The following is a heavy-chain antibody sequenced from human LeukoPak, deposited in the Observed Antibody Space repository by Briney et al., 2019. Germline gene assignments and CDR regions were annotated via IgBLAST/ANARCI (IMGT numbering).Heavy chain of an antibody. CDR3: ARDFYGDYVLDY. J-gene: IGHJ4*02. D-gene: IGHD4-17*01. Sequence: PGGSLRLSCAASGFTFSSYWMHWVRQAPGKGLVWVSRINTDGSSTSYADSVKGRFTISRDNAKNTLYLQMNSLRAEDTAVYYCARDFYGDYVLDYWGQGTLVTVSS. CDR1: GFTFSSYW. V-gene: IGHV3-74*01. CDR2: INTDGSST.